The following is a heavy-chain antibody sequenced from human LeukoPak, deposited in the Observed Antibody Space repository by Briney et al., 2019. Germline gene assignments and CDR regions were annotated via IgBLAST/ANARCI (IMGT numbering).Heavy chain of an antibody. V-gene: IGHV1-2*02. CDR1: GYTFTSYD. Sequence: ASVKVSCKASGYTFTSYDMNWVRQATGQGLEWMGWMNPNSGGTNYAQKFQGRVTMTRDTSISTAYMELSRLRSDDTAVYYCARDFADNDGYYYDSSGYLSDYWGQGALVTVSS. J-gene: IGHJ4*02. D-gene: IGHD3-22*01. CDR3: ARDFADNDGYYYDSSGYLSDY. CDR2: MNPNSGGT.